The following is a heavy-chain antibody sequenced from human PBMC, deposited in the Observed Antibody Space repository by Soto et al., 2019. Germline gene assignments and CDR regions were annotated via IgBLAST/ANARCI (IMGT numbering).Heavy chain of an antibody. Sequence: SSETLSLTCAVYGGSFSGYYWSWIRQPPGKGLEWIGEINHSGSTNYNPSLKSRVTISVDTSKNQFSLKLSSVTAADTAVYYCARGYSYDILTGYYDFDYWGQGTLVTAPQ. CDR1: GGSFSGYY. CDR3: ARGYSYDILTGYYDFDY. V-gene: IGHV4-34*01. J-gene: IGHJ4*02. D-gene: IGHD3-9*01. CDR2: INHSGST.